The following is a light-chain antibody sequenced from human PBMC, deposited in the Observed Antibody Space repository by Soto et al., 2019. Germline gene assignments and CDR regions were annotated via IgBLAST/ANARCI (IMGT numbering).Light chain of an antibody. CDR3: SSYAVTNIFV. J-gene: IGLJ1*01. V-gene: IGLV2-8*01. CDR2: EVV. CDR1: KSDIGVYDF. Sequence: QSALTQPPSASGSPGQSVTISCTGTKSDIGVYDFVSWYQHHPGKTPRLIIYEVVQRPSGVPDRFSGSKSGNTASLTVSGLQAADEAEYYCSSYAVTNIFVFGTGTKLTVL.